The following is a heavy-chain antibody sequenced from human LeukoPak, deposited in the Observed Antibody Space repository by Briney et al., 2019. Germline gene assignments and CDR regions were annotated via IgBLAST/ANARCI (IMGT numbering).Heavy chain of an antibody. J-gene: IGHJ6*02. CDR3: ARENNYGDYEYYYYGMDV. CDR2: IYTSGST. V-gene: IGHV4-4*07. CDR1: GCSISSNY. D-gene: IGHD4-17*01. Sequence: SETLSLTCTVSGCSISSNYWSWIRQPAGKGLEWIGRIYTSGSTNYNPSLKSRVTMSVDTSKNQFSLKLSSVTAADTAVYYCARENNYGDYEYYYYGMDVWGQGTTVTVSS.